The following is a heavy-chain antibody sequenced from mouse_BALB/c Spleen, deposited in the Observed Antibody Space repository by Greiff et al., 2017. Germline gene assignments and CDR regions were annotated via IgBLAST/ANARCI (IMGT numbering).Heavy chain of an antibody. J-gene: IGHJ4*01. CDR2: ISSGGSYT. Sequence: EVKVVESGGGLVKPGGSLKLSCAASGFTFSSYAMSWVRQSPEKRLEWVAEISSGGSYTYYPDTVTGRFTISRDNAKNTLYLEMSSLRSEDTAMYYCASYGYDGVDYWGQGTSVTVSS. CDR3: ASYGYDGVDY. V-gene: IGHV5-9-4*01. CDR1: GFTFSSYA. D-gene: IGHD2-2*01.